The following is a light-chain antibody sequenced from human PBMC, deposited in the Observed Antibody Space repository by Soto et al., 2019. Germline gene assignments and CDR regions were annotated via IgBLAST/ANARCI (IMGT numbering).Light chain of an antibody. V-gene: IGKV3-15*01. J-gene: IGKJ4*01. CDR1: QSVNIN. CDR2: SAS. Sequence: EIVMTQSPATLSVSPGERVTLSCRASQSVNINFAWYQQKPGQTPRLRIHSASTRAAGIPARFSGSGSGTEFTLTISSLQSEDFAVYYCQQYNNWPPLTFGGGTKVEIK. CDR3: QQYNNWPPLT.